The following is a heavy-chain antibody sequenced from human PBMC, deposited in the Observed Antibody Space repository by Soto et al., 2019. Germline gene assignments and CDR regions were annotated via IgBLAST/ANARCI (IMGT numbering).Heavy chain of an antibody. CDR1: GFTFRNYW. J-gene: IGHJ4*02. CDR3: ARVGSDWPPFDS. Sequence: GGSLRLSCAASGFTFRNYWMHWVRQAPGKGLEWVSRSNSAGTSRHYADSVQGRFTISRDNAKSTVSLQMNSLRAEDSALYFCARVGSDWPPFDSWGQGTLVTVSS. D-gene: IGHD2-21*01. CDR2: SNSAGTSR. V-gene: IGHV3-74*01.